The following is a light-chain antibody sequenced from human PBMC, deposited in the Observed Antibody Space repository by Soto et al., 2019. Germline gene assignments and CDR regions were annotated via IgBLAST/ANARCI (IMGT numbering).Light chain of an antibody. Sequence: DIQMTQSPSSLSASVGDRVTITCRASQNISNYLNWYQQKPGKAPKLLIYAASSLQSGVPSRFSGSGSGTDFTLSISSLQPEDFATYFCQQLNSYPITFGQGTRLEI. CDR2: AAS. V-gene: IGKV1-39*01. CDR1: QNISNY. J-gene: IGKJ5*01. CDR3: QQLNSYPIT.